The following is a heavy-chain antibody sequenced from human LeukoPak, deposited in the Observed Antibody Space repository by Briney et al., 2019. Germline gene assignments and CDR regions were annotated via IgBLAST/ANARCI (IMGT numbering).Heavy chain of an antibody. Sequence: SETLSLTCTVSGGSISSGGYYWSWIRQHPGKGLEWIGYIYYSGSTYYNPSLKSRVTISVDTSKNQFSLKLSSVTAADTAVYYCARDLSGYGRIDYWGQGTLVTVSS. CDR2: IYYSGST. J-gene: IGHJ4*02. CDR3: ARDLSGYGRIDY. D-gene: IGHD5-12*01. V-gene: IGHV4-31*03. CDR1: GGSISSGGYY.